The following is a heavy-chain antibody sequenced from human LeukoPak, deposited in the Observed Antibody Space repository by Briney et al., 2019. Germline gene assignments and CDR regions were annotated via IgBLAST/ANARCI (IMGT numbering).Heavy chain of an antibody. J-gene: IGHJ4*02. CDR2: IYYSGST. D-gene: IGHD6-13*01. V-gene: IGHV4-39*01. CDR3: ARLMGAYSSSWYRRPQLFDY. CDR1: GGSISSSSYY. Sequence: SETLSLTCTVSGGSISSSSYYWGWIRQPPGKGLEWIGSIYYSGSTYYNPSLKSRVTIYVDTSKNQFSLKLSSVTAADTAVYYCARLMGAYSSSWYRRPQLFDYWGQGTLVTVSS.